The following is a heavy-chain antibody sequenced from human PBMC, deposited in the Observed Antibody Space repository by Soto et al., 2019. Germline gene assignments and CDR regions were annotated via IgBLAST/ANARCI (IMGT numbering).Heavy chain of an antibody. D-gene: IGHD6-13*01. CDR3: ARAPQTVAGAGIWY. CDR1: GYTFTSYG. V-gene: IGHV1-18*01. J-gene: IGHJ4*02. Sequence: ASVKVSCKASGYTFTSYGISWVRQAPGQGLEWMGWISGYNGDTNYAQKYQGRVTMTTDTSTSTAYMELRSLKSDDTAVYYCARAPQTVAGAGIWYWGQGALVTVSS. CDR2: ISGYNGDT.